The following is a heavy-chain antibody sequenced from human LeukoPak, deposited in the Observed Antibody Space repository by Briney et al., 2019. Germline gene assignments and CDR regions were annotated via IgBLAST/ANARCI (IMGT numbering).Heavy chain of an antibody. V-gene: IGHV1-58*01. J-gene: IGHJ4*02. Sequence: GTSVKVSCKASVFTFTSSAVQWVRQARGQRLEWIGWIVVGSGNTNYAQKFQERVTITRDMSTSTAYMELSSLRSEDTAVYYCAAEDSSGYYCFWGQGTLVTVSS. CDR3: AAEDSSGYYCF. CDR1: VFTFTSSA. CDR2: IVVGSGNT. D-gene: IGHD3-22*01.